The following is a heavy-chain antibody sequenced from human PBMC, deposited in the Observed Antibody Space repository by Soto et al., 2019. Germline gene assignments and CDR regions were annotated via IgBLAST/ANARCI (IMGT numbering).Heavy chain of an antibody. V-gene: IGHV2-26*01. CDR3: ARMNVDSYQFYYAMDV. D-gene: IGHD4-17*01. CDR1: GFSLTTVKMV. Sequence: SGPTLVNPTDTLTLTCTVSGFSLTTVKMVVIWIRQPPGKALEWLAHIFSDNERSYSTSLQGRLTISKDTSGSQVVLSMTNVDPVDTATYYCARMNVDSYQFYYAMDVWGQGTTVTVSS. J-gene: IGHJ6*02. CDR2: IFSDNER.